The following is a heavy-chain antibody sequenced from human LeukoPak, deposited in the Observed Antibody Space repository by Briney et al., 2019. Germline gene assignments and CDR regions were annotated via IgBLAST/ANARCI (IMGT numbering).Heavy chain of an antibody. D-gene: IGHD2-2*01. CDR1: GFSVSASG. V-gene: IGHV3-33*01. Sequence: GGSLRLSCTASGFSVSASGMHWVRQAPGKGLEWVAFVWSDGSKEYYADSVRGRFTISRDTSKNTVFLQMNSLRAEDTAVYYCARVKEGTSSLFEYWGQGTLVTLSS. J-gene: IGHJ4*02. CDR2: VWSDGSKE. CDR3: ARVKEGTSSLFEY.